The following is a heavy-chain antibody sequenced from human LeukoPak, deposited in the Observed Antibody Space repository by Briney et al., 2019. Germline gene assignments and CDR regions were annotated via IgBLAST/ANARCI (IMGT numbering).Heavy chain of an antibody. CDR2: ISGYNGNA. CDR1: SYSFSDYG. CDR3: ARVASYDLLTGYYLEY. V-gene: IGHV1-18*01. Sequence: ASVKVSCKDSSYSFSDYGFTRVRQAPGQGLEYMGWISGYNGNANYAEKLQDRVTLTADASTTTVYMELRSLTSDDTAVYYCARVASYDLLTGYYLEYWGQGTLVTVSS. J-gene: IGHJ4*02. D-gene: IGHD3-9*01.